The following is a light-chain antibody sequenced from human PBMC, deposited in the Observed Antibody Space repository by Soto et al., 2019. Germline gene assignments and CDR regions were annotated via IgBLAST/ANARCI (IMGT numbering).Light chain of an antibody. Sequence: DIQMTQSPSTLSASVGDRVTITCRASQSISSWLAWYQQKPGKAPKLLIYKASSLESGVPSRFSGSGSGTEFTLTISSLQPYDFATYYCQQYNSHMYTFGQGTKLEIK. CDR2: KAS. CDR1: QSISSW. J-gene: IGKJ2*01. CDR3: QQYNSHMYT. V-gene: IGKV1-5*03.